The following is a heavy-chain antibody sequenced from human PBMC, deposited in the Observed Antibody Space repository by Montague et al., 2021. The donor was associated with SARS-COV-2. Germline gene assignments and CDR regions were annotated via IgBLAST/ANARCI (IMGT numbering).Heavy chain of an antibody. V-gene: IGHV4-34*01. D-gene: IGHD3-10*01. CDR3: ARALFSRRGVHVTTYYYSYYSDA. CDR1: GGSLSGSY. Sequence: SETLSLTCAVYGGSLSGSYWSWIRQSPGKGLELIGEVNHSGVTNYNPSLKSRVAISVDTSKNQFSLKLNSVTAADTAVYYCARALFSRRGVHVTTYYYSYYSDAWGTGTTVTVSS. CDR2: VNHSGVT. J-gene: IGHJ6*03.